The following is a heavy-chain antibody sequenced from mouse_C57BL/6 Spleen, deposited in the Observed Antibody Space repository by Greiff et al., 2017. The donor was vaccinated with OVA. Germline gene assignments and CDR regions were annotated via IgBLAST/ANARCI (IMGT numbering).Heavy chain of an antibody. D-gene: IGHD2-2*01. V-gene: IGHV5-17*01. Sequence: EVMLVESGGGLVKPGGSLKLSCAASGFTFSVYGMHWVRQAPEKGLEWVAYISSGSSTIYYADTVKGRFTISRDNAKNTLFLQMTSLRSEDTAMYYCARGGVTTGAMDYWGQGTSVTVSS. J-gene: IGHJ4*01. CDR2: ISSGSSTI. CDR3: ARGGVTTGAMDY. CDR1: GFTFSVYG.